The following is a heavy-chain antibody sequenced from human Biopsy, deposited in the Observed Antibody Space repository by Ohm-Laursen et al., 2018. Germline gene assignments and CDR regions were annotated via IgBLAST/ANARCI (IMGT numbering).Heavy chain of an antibody. CDR3: ARGSNEYGGLYFPH. D-gene: IGHD4-23*01. Sequence: SETLSLTCTVSGGSFTGHYWTWIRQPPGKGLEWIGHISHTGYTSYKSSLKSRATISLDTSRKHFSLRLTSLAAADTAAYYCARGSNEYGGLYFPHWGQGTLVTVSS. CDR2: ISHTGYT. J-gene: IGHJ1*01. CDR1: GGSFTGHY. V-gene: IGHV4-59*11.